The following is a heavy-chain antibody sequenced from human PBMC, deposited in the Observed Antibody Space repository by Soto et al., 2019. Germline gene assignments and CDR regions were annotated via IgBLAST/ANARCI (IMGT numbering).Heavy chain of an antibody. CDR1: GGSISSSSYY. D-gene: IGHD3-3*01. CDR3: ARSYYDFWSGYSYYFDY. V-gene: IGHV4-39*01. J-gene: IGHJ4*02. Sequence: SETLSLTCRVSGGSISSSSYYWGWIRQPAGKGLEWIGSIYYSGSTYYNPSLKSRVTISVDTSKNQFSLKLSSVTAADTAVYYCARSYYDFWSGYSYYFDYWGQGTLVTVSS. CDR2: IYYSGST.